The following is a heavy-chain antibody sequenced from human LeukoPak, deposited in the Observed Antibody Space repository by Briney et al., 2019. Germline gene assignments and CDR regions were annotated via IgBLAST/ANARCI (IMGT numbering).Heavy chain of an antibody. V-gene: IGHV1-18*01. CDR2: ISAYNGNT. Sequence: ASVKVSCKASGYTFTSYGISWVRQAPGRGLEWMGWISAYNGNTNYAQKLQGRVTMTTDTSTSTAYMELRSLRSDDTAVYYCARDSRSHGSLDYWGQGTLVTVSS. CDR1: GYTFTSYG. D-gene: IGHD3-10*01. CDR3: ARDSRSHGSLDY. J-gene: IGHJ4*02.